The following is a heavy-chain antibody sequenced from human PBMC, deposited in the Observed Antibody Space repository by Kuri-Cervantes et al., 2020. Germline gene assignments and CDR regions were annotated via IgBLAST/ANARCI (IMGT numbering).Heavy chain of an antibody. Sequence: WVRQAPGKGXEWXXYIYXXGSTXYNPSXKSRVTXSVDTSKNQFSLXXSSVTAADPAVYYCARDXGYYGSFSIXRVDAFDIWGQGTMVTVSS. CDR3: ARDXGYYGSFSIXRVDAFDI. CDR2: IYXXGST. J-gene: IGHJ3*02. V-gene: IGHV4-59*01. D-gene: IGHD3-10*01.